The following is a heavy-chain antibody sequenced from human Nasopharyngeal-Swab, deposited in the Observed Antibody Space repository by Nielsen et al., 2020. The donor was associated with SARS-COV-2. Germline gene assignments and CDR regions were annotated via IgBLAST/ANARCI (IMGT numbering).Heavy chain of an antibody. D-gene: IGHD4-11*01. CDR2: INHSGST. CDR3: ASVDYSNWCFDY. Sequence: SETLSLTCAAYGGSFSGYYWSWIRQPPGKGLEWIGEINHSGSTNYNPSLKSRVTIPVDTSKNQFSLKLSSVTAADTAVYYCASVDYSNWCFDYWGQGTLVTVSS. CDR1: GGSFSGYY. J-gene: IGHJ4*02. V-gene: IGHV4-34*01.